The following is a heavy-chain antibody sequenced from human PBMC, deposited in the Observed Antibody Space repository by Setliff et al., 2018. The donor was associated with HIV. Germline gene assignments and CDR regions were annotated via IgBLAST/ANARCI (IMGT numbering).Heavy chain of an antibody. V-gene: IGHV5-51*01. CDR1: RNTFNTYW. CDR2: IYPGDSDT. Sequence: GESLKISCKGSRNTFNTYWIGWVRQMPGKGLEWMGIIYPGDSDTRYSPSFQGQVTISADKSISTAYLQWSSLKASDTAMYYCARHNRLLDYWGQGTLVTVSS. J-gene: IGHJ4*02. CDR3: ARHNRLLDY. D-gene: IGHD2-21*02.